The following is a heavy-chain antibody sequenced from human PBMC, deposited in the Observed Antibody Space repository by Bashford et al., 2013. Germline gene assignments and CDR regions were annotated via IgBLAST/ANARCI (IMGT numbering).Heavy chain of an antibody. V-gene: IGHV3-9*01. D-gene: IGHD4-23*01. CDR3: AKDDYLGSSVFGYFGL. Sequence: SLRFSCAASGFTFDDYAMHWVRQAPGKGLEWVSGITWNSGIIGYADSVKGRFTISRDNAKNSLYLQMNSLRAEDTALYYCAKDDYLGSSVFGYFGLWGRGTLVTVSS. CDR1: GFTFDDYA. CDR2: ITWNSGII. J-gene: IGHJ2*01.